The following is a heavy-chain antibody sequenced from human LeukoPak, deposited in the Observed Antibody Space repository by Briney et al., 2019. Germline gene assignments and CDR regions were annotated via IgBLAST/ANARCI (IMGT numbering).Heavy chain of an antibody. CDR1: GGSFSGYY. CDR2: INHSGST. CDR3: AREDVVVVATTPSDLFDF. V-gene: IGHV4-34*01. Sequence: PSETLSLTCAVYGGSFSGYYWSWIRQPPGKGLEWIGEINHSGSTNYNPSLKSRVTISVDTSKNQFSLKLSSVTAADTAVYYCAREDVVVVATTPSDLFDFWGQGTLVTVSS. J-gene: IGHJ4*02. D-gene: IGHD2-15*01.